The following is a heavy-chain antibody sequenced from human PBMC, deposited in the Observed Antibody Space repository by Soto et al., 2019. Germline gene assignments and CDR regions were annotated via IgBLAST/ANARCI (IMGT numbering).Heavy chain of an antibody. D-gene: IGHD3-16*01. CDR1: GFTFSSYA. J-gene: IGHJ6*02. Sequence: PGGSLRLSCAASGFTFSSYAMHWVRQAPGKGLEWVAVISYDGSNKYYADSVKGRFTISRDNSKNTLYLQMNSLRSDDTAVYYCARTVGDYYYYGMDVWGQGTTVTVSS. CDR2: ISYDGSNK. CDR3: ARTVGDYYYYGMDV. V-gene: IGHV3-30-3*01.